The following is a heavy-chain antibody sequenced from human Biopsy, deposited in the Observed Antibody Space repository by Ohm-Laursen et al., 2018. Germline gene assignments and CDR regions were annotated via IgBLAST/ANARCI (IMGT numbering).Heavy chain of an antibody. Sequence: SLRLSCAASGFTVSTTYMSWVRQAPGKGLEWVSIIYLDGNTYYTDSVKGRFTISRDNSKNALYHQMNSLRPADTAKYYCVRGRAYWGQGTLVTVSS. V-gene: IGHV3-53*01. CDR3: VRGRAY. CDR1: GFTVSTTY. CDR2: IYLDGNT. J-gene: IGHJ4*02.